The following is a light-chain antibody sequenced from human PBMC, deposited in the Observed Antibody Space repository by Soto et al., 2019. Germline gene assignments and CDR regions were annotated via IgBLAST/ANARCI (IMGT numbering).Light chain of an antibody. CDR1: QSVSSN. Sequence: EIVMTQSPATLSVSPGERATLSCRASQSVSSNLAWYQQKPGQAPRLLIYGASTRYTGIPARFSGSGSETEFTLTISSLQSEDFAVYYCQQYNNWPPYTFGQGTKLEIK. CDR2: GAS. J-gene: IGKJ2*01. CDR3: QQYNNWPPYT. V-gene: IGKV3-15*01.